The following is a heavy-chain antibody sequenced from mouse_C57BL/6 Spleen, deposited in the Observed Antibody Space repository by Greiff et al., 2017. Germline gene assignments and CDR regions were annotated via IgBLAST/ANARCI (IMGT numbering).Heavy chain of an antibody. V-gene: IGHV2-2*01. Sequence: VQLVESGPGLVQPSQSLSITCTVSGFSLTSYGVHWVRQSPGKGLEWLGVIWSGGSTDYNAAFISRLSISKDNSKSQVFFKMNSLQADDTAIYYCARIGYPTYWYFDVWGTGTTVTVSS. J-gene: IGHJ1*03. CDR2: IWSGGST. D-gene: IGHD5-1-1*01. CDR3: ARIGYPTYWYFDV. CDR1: GFSLTSYG.